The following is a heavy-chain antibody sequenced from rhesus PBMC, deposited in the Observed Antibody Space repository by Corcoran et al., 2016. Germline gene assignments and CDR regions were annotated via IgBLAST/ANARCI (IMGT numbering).Heavy chain of an antibody. CDR1: GGSISSSY. CDR3: ARVGTENPDY. D-gene: IGHD5-24*01. J-gene: IGHJ4*01. V-gene: IGHV4-169*01. CDR2: IYGSGSSP. Sequence: QLQLQESGPGLVKPSETLSVTCAVSGGSISSSYWSWIRQAPGKGLLWIGYIYGSGSSPNYNPSLKSRVTLSVDTSKNQLSLKLISVTTANTAVYYCARVGTENPDYWGQGVLVTVSS.